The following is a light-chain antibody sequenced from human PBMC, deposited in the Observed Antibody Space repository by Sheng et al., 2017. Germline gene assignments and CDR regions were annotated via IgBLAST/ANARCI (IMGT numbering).Light chain of an antibody. Sequence: DIQMTQSPSSLSASVGDRVTITCRASQGITNSLACISRNQGSPKRPALCCIQTGKWGPIQVSGSXSGTDYTLTISSLQPEDFATYYCQQYDSTPWTFGQGTKVEIK. CDR2: CI. CDR1: QGITNS. J-gene: IGKJ1*01. CDR3: QQYDSTPWT. V-gene: IGKV1-NL1*01.